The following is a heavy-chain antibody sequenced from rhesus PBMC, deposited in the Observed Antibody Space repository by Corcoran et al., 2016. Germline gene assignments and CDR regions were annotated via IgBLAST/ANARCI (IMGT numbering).Heavy chain of an antibody. CDR1: GFTFSSYW. V-gene: IGHV3S42*01. Sequence: EVQLVESGGGLAKPGGSLRLSCAASGFTFSSYWMNWVRQTPGKGLEWNSAINSGGSNTYHADSVKGRITNSRDNSKNTLSLQMNSLRAEDTAVYYCAKGARSGSWKGYFDYWGQGVLVTVSS. CDR3: AKGARSGSWKGYFDY. D-gene: IGHD6-25*01. J-gene: IGHJ4*01. CDR2: INSGGSNT.